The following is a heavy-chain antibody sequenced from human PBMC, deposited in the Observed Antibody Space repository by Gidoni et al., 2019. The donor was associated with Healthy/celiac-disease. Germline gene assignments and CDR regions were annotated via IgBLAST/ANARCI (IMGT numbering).Heavy chain of an antibody. CDR2: ISISSSTI. J-gene: IGHJ5*02. D-gene: IGHD3-22*01. Sequence: EVQLVESGGGLVKPGGSLRLSCAASGFTCSSYSMNWVRQAPGKGLEWVAYISISSSTIYYADSVKGRFTISRDNAKNSLYLQMNSLRDEDTAVYYCARSRITMIGFDPWGQGTLVTVSS. CDR3: ARSRITMIGFDP. V-gene: IGHV3-48*02. CDR1: GFTCSSYS.